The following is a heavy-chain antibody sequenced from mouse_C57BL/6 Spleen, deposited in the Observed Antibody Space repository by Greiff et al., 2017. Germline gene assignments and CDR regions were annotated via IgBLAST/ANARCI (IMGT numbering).Heavy chain of an antibody. D-gene: IGHD1-1*01. J-gene: IGHJ1*03. Sequence: VQQRPGQGLEWIGEIDPSDSYTNYNQKFKGKSTLTVDKSSSTAYMQLSSLTSEDSAVYYCARDYGRRGGYFDVWGTGTTVPVSS. CDR3: ARDYGRRGGYFDV. CDR2: IDPSDSYT. V-gene: IGHV1-69*01.